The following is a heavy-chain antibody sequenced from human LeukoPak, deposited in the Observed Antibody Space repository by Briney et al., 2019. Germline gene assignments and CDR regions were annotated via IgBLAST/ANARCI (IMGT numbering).Heavy chain of an antibody. V-gene: IGHV1-24*01. D-gene: IGHD4-17*01. Sequence: ASVKVSCKVPGYTLTELSMHWVRQAPGKGLEWMGGFDPEDGETIHAQKFQGRVTMTEDTSTDTAYIELSSLRSEDTAVYYCATYVYGDYVIWGQGTLVTVTS. CDR2: FDPEDGET. CDR3: ATYVYGDYVI. J-gene: IGHJ4*02. CDR1: GYTLTELS.